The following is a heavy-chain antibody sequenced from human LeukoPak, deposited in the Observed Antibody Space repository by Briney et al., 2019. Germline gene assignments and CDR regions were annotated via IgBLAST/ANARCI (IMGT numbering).Heavy chain of an antibody. CDR3: ARVRPGIASGVVIDY. Sequence: QAGGSLRLSCAASGFTFSSYSMNWVRQAPGKGLEWVSYISSSSTIYYADSVKGRFTISRDNAKNSLYLQMNSLRDEDTAVYYCARVRPGIASGVVIDYWGQGTLVTVSS. D-gene: IGHD3-3*01. CDR1: GFTFSSYS. V-gene: IGHV3-48*02. J-gene: IGHJ4*02. CDR2: ISSSSTI.